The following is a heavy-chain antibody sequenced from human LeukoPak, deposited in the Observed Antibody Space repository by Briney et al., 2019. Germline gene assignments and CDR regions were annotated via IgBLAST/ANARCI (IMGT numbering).Heavy chain of an antibody. Sequence: VASVKVSCKASGYTFTGYYMHWVRQAPGQGLEWMGWISAYNGNTNYAQKLQGRVTMTTDTSTSTAYMELRSLRSDDTAVYYCARAWLRREYYYDSSGYLNWFDPWGQGTLVTVSS. CDR1: GYTFTGYY. J-gene: IGHJ5*02. CDR2: ISAYNGNT. CDR3: ARAWLRREYYYDSSGYLNWFDP. D-gene: IGHD3-22*01. V-gene: IGHV1-18*04.